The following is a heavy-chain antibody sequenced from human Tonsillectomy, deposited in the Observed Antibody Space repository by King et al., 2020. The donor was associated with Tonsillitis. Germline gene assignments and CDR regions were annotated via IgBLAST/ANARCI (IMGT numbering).Heavy chain of an antibody. V-gene: IGHV3-21*01. Sequence: DVQLVESGGGLVKPGWSLRLSCAASGFTFSDYTINWVRQAPGKGLEWVSSINSRGRYIYYADSVKGRFTISRDNAKNLLFLQMNSLTADDTAVYYCARDRLSGDYWGQGTLVTVSS. CDR3: ARDRLSGDY. CDR1: GFTFSDYT. J-gene: IGHJ4*02. D-gene: IGHD2-21*02. CDR2: INSRGRYI.